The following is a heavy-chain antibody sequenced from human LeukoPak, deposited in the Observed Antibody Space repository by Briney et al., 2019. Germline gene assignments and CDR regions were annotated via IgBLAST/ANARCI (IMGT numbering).Heavy chain of an antibody. CDR2: IYYSGST. CDR3: ARISYDFWSGNLATWFDP. D-gene: IGHD3-3*01. Sequence: SETLSLTCTVSGGSVSSYYWSWIRQPPGKGLEWIGYIYYSGSTNYNPSLKSRVTISVDTSKNQFSLKLSSVTAADTAVYYCARISYDFWSGNLATWFDPWGQGTLVIVSS. CDR1: GGSVSSYY. J-gene: IGHJ5*02. V-gene: IGHV4-59*02.